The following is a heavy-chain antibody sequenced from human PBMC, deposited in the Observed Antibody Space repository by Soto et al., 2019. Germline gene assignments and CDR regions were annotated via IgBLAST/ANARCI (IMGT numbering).Heavy chain of an antibody. J-gene: IGHJ4*02. Sequence: GGSLRLSCAASGVTFSSYAMDGVRQAPGKGLEWVAVISYDGSNKYYADSVKGRFTISRDNSKNTLDLQMNSLRAEDTAVYYCARDRGEYYFDYWGQGTLVTVSS. CDR2: ISYDGSNK. CDR1: GVTFSSYA. V-gene: IGHV3-30-3*01. D-gene: IGHD3-16*01. CDR3: ARDRGEYYFDY.